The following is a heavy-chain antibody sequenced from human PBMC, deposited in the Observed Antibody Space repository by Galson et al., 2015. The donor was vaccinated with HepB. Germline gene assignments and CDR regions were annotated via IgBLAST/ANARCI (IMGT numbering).Heavy chain of an antibody. CDR2: IYSGGST. J-gene: IGHJ6*03. CDR3: AREHSNYVGDYYYYMDV. D-gene: IGHD4-11*01. V-gene: IGHV3-53*01. Sequence: RLSCAASGFTVSSNSMSWVRQAPGKGLEWVSIIYSGGSTYYADSVKGRFTISRDNSKNTLYLQMDSLRAEDTAVYYCAREHSNYVGDYYYYMDVWGKGATVTVSS. CDR1: GFTVSSNS.